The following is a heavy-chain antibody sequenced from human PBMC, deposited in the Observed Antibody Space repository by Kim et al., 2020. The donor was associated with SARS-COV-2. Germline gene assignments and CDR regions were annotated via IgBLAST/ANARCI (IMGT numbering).Heavy chain of an antibody. CDR1: GFTFDDYA. D-gene: IGHD6-19*01. Sequence: GGSLRLSCAASGFTFDDYAMHWVRQAPGKGLEWVSLISGDGGSTYYADSVKGRFTISRDNSKNSLYLQMNSLRTEDTALYYCAKDLEGVVYSSGWYEGHGDYWGQETLVTVSS. V-gene: IGHV3-43*02. J-gene: IGHJ4*02. CDR2: ISGDGGST. CDR3: AKDLEGVVYSSGWYEGHGDY.